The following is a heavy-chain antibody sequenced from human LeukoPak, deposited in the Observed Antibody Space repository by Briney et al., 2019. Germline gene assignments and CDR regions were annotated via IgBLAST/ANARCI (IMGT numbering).Heavy chain of an antibody. CDR3: AREGDYYDSSAEDAFDI. V-gene: IGHV4-59*01. CDR2: IYYSGST. CDR1: GGSMSSYY. D-gene: IGHD3-22*01. Sequence: SETLSLTCTVSGGSMSSYYWSWIRQPPGKGLEWIGYIYYSGSTNYNPSLKSRVTISVDTSKNQFSLKLSSVTAADTAVYYCAREGDYYDSSAEDAFDIWGQGTMVTVSS. J-gene: IGHJ3*02.